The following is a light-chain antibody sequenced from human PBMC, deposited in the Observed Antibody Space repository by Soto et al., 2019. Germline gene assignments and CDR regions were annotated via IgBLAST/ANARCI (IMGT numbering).Light chain of an antibody. J-gene: IGKJ2*01. CDR1: QSMSSY. CDR3: QQRYSTPRT. CDR2: AAS. V-gene: IGKV1-39*01. Sequence: DIQMTQSPSSLSASVGDRVTITFRASQSMSSYLNWYQQKPGKAPKLLIYAASSLQSGVPSRFSGSGSGTDFTLTISSLQPEDFATYYCQQRYSTPRTFGQGTKLEIK.